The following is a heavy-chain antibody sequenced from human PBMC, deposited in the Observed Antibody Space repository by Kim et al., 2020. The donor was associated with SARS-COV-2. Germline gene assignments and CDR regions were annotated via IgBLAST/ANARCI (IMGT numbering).Heavy chain of an antibody. D-gene: IGHD4-17*01. Sequence: SETLSLTCTVSGGSISSSSYYWGWIRQPPGKGLEWIGSIYYSGSTYYNPSLKSRVTISVDTSKNQFSLKLSSVTAADTAVYYCARRDFLFDYGDYQDAHYYYYYGMDVWGQGTTITVSS. V-gene: IGHV4-39*01. CDR2: IYYSGST. CDR3: ARRDFLFDYGDYQDAHYYYYYGMDV. J-gene: IGHJ6*02. CDR1: GGSISSSSYY.